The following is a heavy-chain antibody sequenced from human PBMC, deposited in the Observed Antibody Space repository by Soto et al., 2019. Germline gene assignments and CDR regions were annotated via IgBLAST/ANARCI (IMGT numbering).Heavy chain of an antibody. J-gene: IGHJ4*02. V-gene: IGHV4-4*02. CDR1: GVSISSFNW. CDR3: ARNADYYDRSGLPY. D-gene: IGHD3-22*01. CDR2: IYHLGST. Sequence: PSETLSLTCVVSGVSISSFNWWSWVRQPPGKGLEWIGEIYHLGSTNYNASLKSRVTISVDKSKNQLSLRLSSVTAADTAAYYCARNADYYDRSGLPYWGQGALVTVSS.